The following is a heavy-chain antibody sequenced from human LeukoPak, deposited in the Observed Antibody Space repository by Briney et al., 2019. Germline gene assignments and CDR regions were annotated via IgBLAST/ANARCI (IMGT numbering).Heavy chain of an antibody. V-gene: IGHV4-34*01. Sequence: SSETLSLTCAVYGGSFSGYYWSWIRQPPGKGLEWIGKINHSGSTNYNPSLKSRVTISVDTSKNQFSLKLSSVTAADTAVYYCARAVVVAATRYYYMDVWGKGTTVTVSS. CDR2: INHSGST. J-gene: IGHJ6*03. CDR3: ARAVVVAATRYYYMDV. D-gene: IGHD2-15*01. CDR1: GGSFSGYY.